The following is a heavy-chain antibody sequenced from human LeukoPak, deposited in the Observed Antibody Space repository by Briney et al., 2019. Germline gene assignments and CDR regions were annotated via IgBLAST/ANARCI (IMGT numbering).Heavy chain of an antibody. V-gene: IGHV1-18*01. D-gene: IGHD3-16*02. CDR3: AREKDYVWGSYRYNAFDI. J-gene: IGHJ3*02. Sequence: ASVKVSCKATGYTFTSYGISWVRQAPGQGLEWMGCLSAYYGNTNYAQKLQGRVTMTTDTSTSTAYMELRSLRSDDTAVYYCAREKDYVWGSYRYNAFDIWGQGTMVTVSS. CDR1: GYTFTSYG. CDR2: LSAYYGNT.